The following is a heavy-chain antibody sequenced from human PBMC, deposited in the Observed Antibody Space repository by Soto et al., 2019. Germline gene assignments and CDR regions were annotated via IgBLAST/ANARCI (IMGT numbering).Heavy chain of an antibody. CDR3: ARDKGGYDGRFDY. CDR1: GFTFSSYW. V-gene: IGHV3-7*01. J-gene: IGHJ4*02. CDR2: IKQDGSEK. Sequence: PGGSLRLSCAASGFTFSSYWMSWVRQAPGKGLEWVANIKQDGSEKYYVDSVKGRFTISRDNAKNSLYLQMNSLRAEDTAVYYCARDKGGYDGRFDYWGQGTLVTVSS. D-gene: IGHD5-12*01.